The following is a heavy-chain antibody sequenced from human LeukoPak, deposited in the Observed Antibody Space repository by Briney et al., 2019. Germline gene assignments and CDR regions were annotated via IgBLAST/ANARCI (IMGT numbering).Heavy chain of an antibody. CDR2: INPNSGGT. D-gene: IGHD3-22*01. CDR1: GYTFTGYY. J-gene: IGHJ6*02. CDR3: AKSPISSGCPYGMDV. Sequence: ASVKVSCKASGYTFTGYYMHWVRQAPGQGLEWMGWINPNSGGTNYAQKFQGRVTMTRDTSISTAYMELSRLRSDDTAVYYCAKSPISSGCPYGMDVWGQGTTVTVSS. V-gene: IGHV1-2*02.